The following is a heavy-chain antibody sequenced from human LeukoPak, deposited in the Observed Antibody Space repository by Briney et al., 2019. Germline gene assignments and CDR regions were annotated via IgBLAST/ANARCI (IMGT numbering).Heavy chain of an antibody. D-gene: IGHD2-15*01. CDR2: MNPNSGNT. CDR3: ARGGGLKGYCSGGSCYSLLWFDP. V-gene: IGHV1-8*03. J-gene: IGHJ5*02. CDR1: GYTFTSYD. Sequence: GASVKVSCKASGYTFTSYDINWVRQATGQGLEWMGWMNPNSGNTGYAQKFQGRVTITRNTSISTAYMELSSLRSEDTAVYYCARGGGLKGYCSGGSCYSLLWFDPWGHGTLVTVSS.